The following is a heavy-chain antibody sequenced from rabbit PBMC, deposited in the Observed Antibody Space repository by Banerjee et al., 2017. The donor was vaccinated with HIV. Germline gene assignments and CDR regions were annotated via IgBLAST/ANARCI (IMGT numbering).Heavy chain of an antibody. D-gene: IGHD6-1*01. CDR2: INTSSGNT. V-gene: IGHV1S40*01. CDR1: GFSFSGSYY. Sequence: QSLEESGGGLVQPGASLTLTCTASGFSFSGSYYMCWVRQAPGEGLEWIACINTSSGNTVYASWAKGRFKKKKKKKKKKKKKKKKKTAADTATYFCARGYDGYGGFNLWGQGTLVTVS. J-gene: IGHJ4*01. CDR3: ARGYDGYGGFNL.